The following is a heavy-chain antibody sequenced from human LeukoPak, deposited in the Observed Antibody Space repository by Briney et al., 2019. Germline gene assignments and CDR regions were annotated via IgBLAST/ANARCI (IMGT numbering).Heavy chain of an antibody. CDR3: ARLDVDTAMGIDY. V-gene: IGHV4-39*01. CDR2: IYYSGST. Sequence: PSETLSLTCTVSGGSISSSSYYWGWIRQPPGKGLEWIGSIYYSGSTYYNPSLKSRVTIPVDTSKNQFSLKLSSVTAADTAVYYCARLDVDTAMGIDYWGQGTLVTVSS. CDR1: GGSISSSSYY. D-gene: IGHD5-18*01. J-gene: IGHJ4*02.